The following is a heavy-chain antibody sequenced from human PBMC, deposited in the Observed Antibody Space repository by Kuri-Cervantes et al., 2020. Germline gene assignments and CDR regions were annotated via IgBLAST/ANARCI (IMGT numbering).Heavy chain of an antibody. CDR1: GYTFTGYY. CDR2: INPNSGGA. J-gene: IGHJ4*02. D-gene: IGHD6-19*01. V-gene: IGHV1-2*02. CDR3: ASRGDRSSGWYL. Sequence: ASVKVSCKASGYTFTGYYMHWVRQAPGQGLEWMGWINPNSGGANYEQKFQGRVTMTRDTSISTAYMELSRLRSDDTAVYYCASRGDRSSGWYLWGQGTLVTVSS.